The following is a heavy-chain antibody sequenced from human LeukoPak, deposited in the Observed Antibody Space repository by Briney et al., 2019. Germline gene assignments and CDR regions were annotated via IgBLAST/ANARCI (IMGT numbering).Heavy chain of an antibody. V-gene: IGHV3-30*04. Sequence: VGSLRLSCAASGFTFSSYATHWVRQAPGKGLEWVAVISYDGSNKYYADSVKGRFTISRDNSKNTLYLQMNSLRAEDTAVYYCARVGANYGDYRGGLDYWGQGTLVTVSS. J-gene: IGHJ4*02. CDR3: ARVGANYGDYRGGLDY. CDR2: ISYDGSNK. CDR1: GFTFSSYA. D-gene: IGHD4-17*01.